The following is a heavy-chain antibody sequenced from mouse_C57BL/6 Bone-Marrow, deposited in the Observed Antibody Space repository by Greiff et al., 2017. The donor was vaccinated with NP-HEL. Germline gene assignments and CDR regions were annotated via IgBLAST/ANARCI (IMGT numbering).Heavy chain of an antibody. Sequence: VKLMESGPELVKPGASVKISCKASGYAFSSSWMNWVKQRPGKGLEWIGRIYPGDGDTNYNGKFKGKATLTADKSSSTAYMQLSSLTSEDSAVYFCARRYYGNSWFAYWGQGTLVTVSA. D-gene: IGHD2-1*01. CDR3: ARRYYGNSWFAY. J-gene: IGHJ3*01. V-gene: IGHV1-82*01. CDR1: GYAFSSSW. CDR2: IYPGDGDT.